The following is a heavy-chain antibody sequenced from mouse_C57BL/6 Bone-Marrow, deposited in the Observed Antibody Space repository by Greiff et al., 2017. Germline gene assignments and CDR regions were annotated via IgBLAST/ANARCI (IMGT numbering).Heavy chain of an antibody. V-gene: IGHV1-19*01. D-gene: IGHD2-4*01. CDR3: AREIYYYYDGDY. J-gene: IGHJ2*01. CDR1: GYTFTDYY. Sequence: EVKLMESGPVLVKPGASVKMSCKASGYTFTDYYMNWVKQSHGKSLEWIGVINPYNGGTSYNQKFKGKATLTVDKSSSTAYMELNSLTSEDSAVYYCAREIYYYYDGDYWGQGTTLTVSS. CDR2: INPYNGGT.